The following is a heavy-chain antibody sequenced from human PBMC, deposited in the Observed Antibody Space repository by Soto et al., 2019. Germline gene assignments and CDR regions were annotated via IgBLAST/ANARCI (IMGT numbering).Heavy chain of an antibody. J-gene: IGHJ4*02. D-gene: IGHD6-19*01. CDR2: IIPIFGTA. V-gene: IGHV1-69*13. CDR1: GGTFSSYA. Sequence: SVKVSCKASGGTFSSYAISWVRQAPGQGLEWMGGIIPIFGTANYAQKFQGRVTITADESTSTAYMELSSLRSEDTAVYYCARAGFAGIAVAGIEYWGQGTLVTVSS. CDR3: ARAGFAGIAVAGIEY.